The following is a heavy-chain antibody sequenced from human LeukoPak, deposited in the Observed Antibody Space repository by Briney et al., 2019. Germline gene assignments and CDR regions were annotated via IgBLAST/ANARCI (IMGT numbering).Heavy chain of an antibody. V-gene: IGHV3-30*18. CDR1: GFTFSSYG. Sequence: PGGSLRLSCAASGFTFSSYGMHWVRQAPGKGLEWVAVISYDGSNKYYADSVKGRFTISRDNSKSTLYLQMNSLRAEDTAVYYCAKERDDGYNDPLDYWGQGTLVTVSS. CDR2: ISYDGSNK. D-gene: IGHD5-24*01. CDR3: AKERDDGYNDPLDY. J-gene: IGHJ4*02.